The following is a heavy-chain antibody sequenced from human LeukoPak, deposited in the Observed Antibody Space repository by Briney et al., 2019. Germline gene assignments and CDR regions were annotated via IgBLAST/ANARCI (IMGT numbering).Heavy chain of an antibody. CDR2: IRYDGSNK. V-gene: IGHV3-30*02. D-gene: IGHD3-9*01. CDR1: GFTFTNYG. Sequence: GGSLRLSCAASGFTFTNYGMHWVRQAPGKGLEWVAFIRYDGSNKYYADSVKGRFTISRDNSKNTLYLQMNSLRAEDTAVYYCAKAATREYYDILTGLPTPWFDPWGQGTLVTVSS. J-gene: IGHJ5*02. CDR3: AKAATREYYDILTGLPTPWFDP.